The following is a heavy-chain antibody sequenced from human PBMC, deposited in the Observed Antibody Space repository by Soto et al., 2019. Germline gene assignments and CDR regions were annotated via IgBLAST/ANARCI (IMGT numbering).Heavy chain of an antibody. CDR1: GFTFSNYA. J-gene: IGHJ4*02. V-gene: IGHV3-30*04. Sequence: QVQLVESGGGVVQPGRSLRLSCAASGFTFSNYAMHWVRQSPGKGLEWVAVISYEGSKTCSADSVKGRFTISRDNSKNTXXLQMDSLRAEDTSLYYCARGRGRSYDFGSGSYADYWGRGTLVTVSS. CDR3: ARGRGRSYDFGSGSYADY. CDR2: ISYEGSKT. D-gene: IGHD3-10*01.